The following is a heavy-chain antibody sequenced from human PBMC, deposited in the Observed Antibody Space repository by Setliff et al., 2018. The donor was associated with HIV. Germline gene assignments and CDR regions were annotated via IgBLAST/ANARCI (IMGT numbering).Heavy chain of an antibody. CDR2: IYTSGST. Sequence: SETLSLTCTVSDDSIIRTSYWSWIRQSPGKGLEWIGYIYTSGSTNYNPSLKSRVTLSVDTSRNQFSLKLSSVTAADTAVYYCARAINKSFDIWGQGTMVTVSS. CDR1: DDSIIRTSY. CDR3: ARAINKSFDI. J-gene: IGHJ3*02. V-gene: IGHV4-4*08.